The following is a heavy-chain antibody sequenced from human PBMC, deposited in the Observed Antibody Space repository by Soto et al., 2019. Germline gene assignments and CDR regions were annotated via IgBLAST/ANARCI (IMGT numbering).Heavy chain of an antibody. D-gene: IGHD3-22*01. V-gene: IGHV1-18*01. CDR1: GYTFSTYG. CDR3: ARVAYYYDSRGYSTPRGYFDY. J-gene: IGHJ4*02. CDR2: ISAHNGHT. Sequence: ASVKVSCKASGYTFSTYGISWVRQAPEQGLEWMGWISAHNGHTNYVLKFQDRVTMTTDTSTSTAYMELRSLRSDDTAVYYCARVAYYYDSRGYSTPRGYFDYWGQGILVTVS.